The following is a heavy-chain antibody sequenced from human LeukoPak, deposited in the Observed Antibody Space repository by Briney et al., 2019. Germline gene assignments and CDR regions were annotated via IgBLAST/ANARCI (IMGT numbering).Heavy chain of an antibody. CDR2: IGGSGGCT. Sequence: GGSLRLSCAASGFTFSSYAMNWVRQAPGKGLEWVAVIGGSGGCTYYADSVKGRFTISRDNSKNTVYLQMNSLTADDTAVYYCAKTTVGYSSGRYPGWPADCWGQGTLVTVSS. CDR3: AKTTVGYSSGRYPGWPADC. CDR1: GFTFSSYA. J-gene: IGHJ4*02. D-gene: IGHD6-19*01. V-gene: IGHV3-23*01.